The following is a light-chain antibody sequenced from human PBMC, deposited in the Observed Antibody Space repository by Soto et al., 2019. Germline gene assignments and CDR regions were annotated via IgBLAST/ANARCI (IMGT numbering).Light chain of an antibody. CDR3: QQYGSSPRRT. J-gene: IGKJ2*01. CDR1: QDISND. CDR2: GAS. Sequence: TQSPSSLSASVGDRVTITCRASQDISNDLAWYQQKPGQAPRLLIYGASSRATGIPDRFSGSGSGTDFTLTISRLEPEDFAVYYCQQYGSSPRRTFGQGTKLEIK. V-gene: IGKV3-20*01.